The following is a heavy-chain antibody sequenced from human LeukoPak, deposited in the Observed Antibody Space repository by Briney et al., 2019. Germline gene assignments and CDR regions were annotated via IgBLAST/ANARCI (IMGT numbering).Heavy chain of an antibody. CDR2: IYSGST. CDR3: ARRAGAYSHPYDY. CDR1: GFTVTSNS. D-gene: IGHD4/OR15-4a*01. J-gene: IGHJ4*02. V-gene: IGHV3-53*01. Sequence: GGSLRLSCTVSGFTVTSNSMSWVRQAPGKGLEWVSFIYSGSTHYSDSVKGRFTISRDNSKNTLYLQMNSLRAEDTAVYYCARRAGAYSHPYDYWGRGTLVTVSS.